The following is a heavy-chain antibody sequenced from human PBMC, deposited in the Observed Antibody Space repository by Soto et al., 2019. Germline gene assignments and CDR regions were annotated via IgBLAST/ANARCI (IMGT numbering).Heavy chain of an antibody. Sequence: GDSVKVSWKASGYTFSSSEINWVRQATGQGLEWMGWMNPNNDNTAYALKFQGRVTMTRSTSISTAYMELSSLRSEDTGVYYCATADYYDGSGYHYTFLLDVWGQRTMVTVS. CDR3: ATADYYDGSGYHYTFLLDV. CDR1: GYTFSSSE. J-gene: IGHJ3*01. V-gene: IGHV1-8*01. CDR2: MNPNNDNT. D-gene: IGHD3-22*01.